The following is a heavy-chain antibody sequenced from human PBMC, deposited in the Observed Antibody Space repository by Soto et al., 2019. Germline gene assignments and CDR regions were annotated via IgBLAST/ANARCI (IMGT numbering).Heavy chain of an antibody. J-gene: IGHJ3*02. Sequence: ASVKVSCKASGYTFTGYYMHWVRQTPGQGLEWMGWINPNSGGTNYAQKFQGRVTMTRDTSISTAYMELSRLRSDDTAVYYGARRLYSSGWYAFDIWGQGTMVTVSS. CDR3: ARRLYSSGWYAFDI. CDR1: GYTFTGYY. D-gene: IGHD6-19*01. CDR2: INPNSGGT. V-gene: IGHV1-2*02.